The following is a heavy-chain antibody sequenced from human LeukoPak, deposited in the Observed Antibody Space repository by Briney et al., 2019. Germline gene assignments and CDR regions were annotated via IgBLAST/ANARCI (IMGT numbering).Heavy chain of an antibody. CDR3: ARDRALVRELWSASAFDY. V-gene: IGHV1-69*04. J-gene: IGHJ4*02. D-gene: IGHD5-18*01. CDR2: IIPILGIT. CDR1: GGTFSSYA. Sequence: ASVKVSCKASGGTFSSYAISWVRQAPGQGLEWMGRIIPILGITNYAQKFQGRVTITADKSTNTAYMELSNLRSEDTAVYYCARDRALVRELWSASAFDYWGQGTLVTVSS.